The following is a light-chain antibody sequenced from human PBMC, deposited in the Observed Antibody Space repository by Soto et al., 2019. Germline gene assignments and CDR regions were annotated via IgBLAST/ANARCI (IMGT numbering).Light chain of an antibody. V-gene: IGLV2-11*01. CDR2: DVS. Sequence: QSALTQPRSVSGSPGQSVTISCTGTSSDVGGYNYVSWYLQHPGKAPKVMIYDVSKRPSGVPDRFSGSKSGNTASLTISGLQSEDEADYDCCSFAGNYIYVFGTGTKLTVL. J-gene: IGLJ1*01. CDR1: SSDVGGYNY. CDR3: CSFAGNYIYV.